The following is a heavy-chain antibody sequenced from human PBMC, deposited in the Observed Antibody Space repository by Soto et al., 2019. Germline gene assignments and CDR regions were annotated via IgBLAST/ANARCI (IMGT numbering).Heavy chain of an antibody. CDR2: INHSGST. J-gene: IGHJ6*02. CDR1: GGSFSGYY. V-gene: IGHV4-34*01. CDR3: ARGGEGVLRFLEWFKTYYYYYGMDV. D-gene: IGHD3-3*01. Sequence: PSETLSLTCAVYGGSFSGYYWSWIRQPPGKGLEWIGEINHSGSTNHNPSLKSRVTISVDTSKNQFSLKLSSVTAADTAVYYCARGGEGVLRFLEWFKTYYYYYGMDVWGQGTTVTVSS.